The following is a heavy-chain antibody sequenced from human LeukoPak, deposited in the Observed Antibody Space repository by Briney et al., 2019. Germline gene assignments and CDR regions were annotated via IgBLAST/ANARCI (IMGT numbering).Heavy chain of an antibody. V-gene: IGHV4-30-4*08. Sequence: PSETLSLTCTVSGGSTSSGDYYWSWIRQPPGKGLEWIGYIYYSGSTYYNPSLKSRVTISVDTSKNQFSLKLSSVTAADTAVYYCARDLIRDFWSGYYGNYWGQGTLVTVSS. CDR3: ARDLIRDFWSGYYGNY. CDR2: IYYSGST. J-gene: IGHJ4*02. D-gene: IGHD3-3*01. CDR1: GGSTSSGDYY.